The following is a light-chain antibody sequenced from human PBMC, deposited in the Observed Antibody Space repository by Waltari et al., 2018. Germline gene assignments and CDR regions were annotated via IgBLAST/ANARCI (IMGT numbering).Light chain of an antibody. V-gene: IGLV2-8*01. CDR3: CSYAGINNFLI. CDR1: TSDLGGYDY. CDR2: DVK. J-gene: IGLJ2*01. Sequence: QSALTQPPSASGSPGQSVTISCTGTTSDLGGYDYVPWYQRRPREAPQLIIYDVKKRPSGVPERFSGSKSGNTASLTVSALQAEDEADYYCCSYAGINNFLIFGGGTKLTVL.